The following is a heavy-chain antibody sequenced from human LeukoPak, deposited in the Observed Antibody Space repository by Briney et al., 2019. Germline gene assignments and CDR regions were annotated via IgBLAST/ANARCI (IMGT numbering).Heavy chain of an antibody. J-gene: IGHJ4*02. V-gene: IGHV3-23*01. CDR3: AKALHIVVVTANVGFDY. CDR1: GGSFSGYY. CDR2: ISGSGGST. D-gene: IGHD2-21*02. Sequence: ETLSLTCAVYGGSFSGYYWSWVRQAPGKGLEWVSAISGSGGSTYYADSVKGRFTISRDNSKNTLYLQMNSLRAEDTAIFYCAKALHIVVVTANVGFDYWGQGTLVTVSS.